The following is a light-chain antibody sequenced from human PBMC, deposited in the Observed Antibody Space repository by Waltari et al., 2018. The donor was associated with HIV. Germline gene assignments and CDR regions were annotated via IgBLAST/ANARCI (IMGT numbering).Light chain of an antibody. CDR3: QVWDSSTVV. V-gene: IGLV3-9*01. J-gene: IGLJ2*01. CDR2: RNS. Sequence: SYELTQPLSVSVALGQTARISCGGNNIGSKNVHWYQQKPGQAPVLVIYRNSNRPSGSPERFSGSNSGNTATLTISRAQAGDEADYYRQVWDSSTVVFGGGTKLTVL. CDR1: NIGSKN.